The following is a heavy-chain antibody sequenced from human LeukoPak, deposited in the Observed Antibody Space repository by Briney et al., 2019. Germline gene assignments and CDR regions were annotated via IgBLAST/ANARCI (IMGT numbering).Heavy chain of an antibody. CDR2: ISWNSGSI. CDR3: AKDMSSGIVAADMDY. D-gene: IGHD6-13*01. V-gene: IGHV3-9*01. J-gene: IGHJ4*02. Sequence: PGGSLRLSCAASGFTFDDYAMHWVRQTPGKGLEWVSGISWNSGSIGYADSVKGRFTISRDNAKNSLYLQMSSLRTEDTALYYCAKDMSSGIVAADMDYWGQGTLVTVSS. CDR1: GFTFDDYA.